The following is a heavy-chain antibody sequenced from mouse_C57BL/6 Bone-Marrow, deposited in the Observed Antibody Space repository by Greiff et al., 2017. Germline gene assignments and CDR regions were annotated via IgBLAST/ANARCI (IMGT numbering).Heavy chain of an antibody. D-gene: IGHD2-2*01. CDR2: IDPSDSET. Sequence: QVQLQQPGAELVRPGSSVKLSCKASGYTFTSYWMHWVKQRPIQGLEWIGNIDPSDSETHYNQKFKDKATLTVDKSSSTAYMQLSSLTSEDSAVYYCARYGGLLWLRRGRDYWGQGTTLTVSS. J-gene: IGHJ2*01. V-gene: IGHV1-52*01. CDR3: ARYGGLLWLRRGRDY. CDR1: GYTFTSYW.